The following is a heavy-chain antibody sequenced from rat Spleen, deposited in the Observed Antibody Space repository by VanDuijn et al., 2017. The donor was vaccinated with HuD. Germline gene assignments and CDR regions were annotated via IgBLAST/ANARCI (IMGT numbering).Heavy chain of an antibody. D-gene: IGHD1-1*01. Sequence: EVQLVESGGGLIQPGRSLNLSCVASGFTFNNYWMTWIRQAPGGGLDWVASITNTGGSTYYPDSVKGRFTISRDNAKSTLYLQMNSLRSEDTATYYCTRGGGYYYSGDYFDYWGQGVMVTVSS. CDR2: ITNTGGST. V-gene: IGHV5-31*01. CDR3: TRGGGYYYSGDYFDY. CDR1: GFTFNNYW. J-gene: IGHJ2*01.